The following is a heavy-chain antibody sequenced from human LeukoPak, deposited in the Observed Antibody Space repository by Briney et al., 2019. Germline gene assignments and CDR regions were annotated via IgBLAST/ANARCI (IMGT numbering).Heavy chain of an antibody. CDR3: TTDLIRFLEWLFNY. CDR1: GFTFCNAW. D-gene: IGHD3-3*01. J-gene: IGHJ4*02. Sequence: GGSLRLSCAASGFTFCNAWMSWVRQAPGKGLEWVGRIKSKTDGGTTDYAAPVKGRFTISRDDSKNTLYLQMNSLKTEDTAVYYCTTDLIRFLEWLFNYWGQGTLVTVSS. V-gene: IGHV3-15*01. CDR2: IKSKTDGGTT.